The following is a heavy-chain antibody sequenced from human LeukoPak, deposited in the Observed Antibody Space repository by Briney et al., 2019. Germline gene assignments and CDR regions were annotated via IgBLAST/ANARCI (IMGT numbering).Heavy chain of an antibody. D-gene: IGHD4-23*01. CDR1: GFTFSSYG. CDR3: ANLLRWEPY. J-gene: IGHJ4*02. Sequence: GGSLRLSCAASGFTFSSYGMHWVRQAPGKGLEWVALISCDGSNKYYADSVKGRFTISRDNSKNTLYLQMNSLRAEDTAVYYCANLLRWEPYWGQGTLVTVSS. CDR2: ISCDGSNK. V-gene: IGHV3-30*18.